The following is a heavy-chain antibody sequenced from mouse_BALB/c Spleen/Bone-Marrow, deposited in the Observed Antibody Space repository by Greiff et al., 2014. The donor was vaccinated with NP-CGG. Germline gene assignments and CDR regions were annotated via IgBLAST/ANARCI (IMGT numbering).Heavy chain of an antibody. D-gene: IGHD4-1*01. Sequence: QVQLKQSGAELARPGASVKMSCKASGYTFTSYTMQWIRQRPGQGLEWIGYTVPSSDYTNYNQNFKDKATLTADKSSSTAYMQLNSLTSEDFAVYYCAREARTGAWFAYWGQGTLVTVSA. V-gene: IGHV1-4*01. CDR2: TVPSSDYT. J-gene: IGHJ3*01. CDR3: AREARTGAWFAY. CDR1: GYTFTSYT.